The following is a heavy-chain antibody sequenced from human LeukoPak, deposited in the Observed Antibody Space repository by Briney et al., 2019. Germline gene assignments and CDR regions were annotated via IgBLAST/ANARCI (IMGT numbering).Heavy chain of an antibody. V-gene: IGHV1-69*06. CDR2: IIPIFGTA. D-gene: IGHD2-2*01. CDR3: ARVVYCSSTSCYNWFDP. Sequence: SVKVSCKAPGGTFSSYAISWVRQAPGQGLEWMGRIIPIFGTANYAQKFQGRVTITADKSTSTAYMELSSLRSEDTAVYYCARVVYCSSTSCYNWFDPWGQGTLVTVSS. J-gene: IGHJ5*02. CDR1: GGTFSSYA.